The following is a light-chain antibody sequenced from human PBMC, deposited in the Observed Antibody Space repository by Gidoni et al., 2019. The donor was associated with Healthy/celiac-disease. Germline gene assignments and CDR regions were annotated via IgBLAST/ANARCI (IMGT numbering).Light chain of an antibody. CDR2: GAS. CDR3: QQYGSSYT. CDR1: QSVSSSY. Sequence: EIVLTQSPGTLSLSPGERATLSFRASQSVSSSYLAWYQQKPGQAPRLLIYGASSRATGIPDMFSGSGSGTDFTLTISRLEPEDFAVYYCQQYGSSYTFGQGTKLEIK. V-gene: IGKV3-20*01. J-gene: IGKJ2*01.